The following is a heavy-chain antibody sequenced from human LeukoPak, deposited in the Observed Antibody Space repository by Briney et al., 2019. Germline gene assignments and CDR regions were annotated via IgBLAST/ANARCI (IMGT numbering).Heavy chain of an antibody. CDR3: ARAQVHILTGYPGPILYGMDV. V-gene: IGHV4-59*01. D-gene: IGHD3-9*01. CDR1: GGSISNYW. Sequence: SETLSLTCTVSGGSISNYWWSWIRQPPGKGLEWIGYIYYSGSTNYNPSLKSRVTISVDTSKNQFSLKLSSVTAADTAVYYCARAQVHILTGYPGPILYGMDVWGQGTTVTVSS. J-gene: IGHJ6*02. CDR2: IYYSGST.